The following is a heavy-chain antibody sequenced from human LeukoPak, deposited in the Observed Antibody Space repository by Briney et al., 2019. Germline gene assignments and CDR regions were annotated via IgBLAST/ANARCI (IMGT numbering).Heavy chain of an antibody. J-gene: IGHJ4*02. Sequence: PGGSLRLSCAASGFMFSEYGMDWVRQAPGKGLEWVAFIRDDGSNKLSADSVKGRFTISRDNSKNTVSLQMNSLRSEDTAIYYCAKDWGARGCCGDYLDYWGQGSLVTVSS. CDR2: IRDDGSNK. CDR1: GFMFSEYG. CDR3: AKDWGARGCCGDYLDY. V-gene: IGHV3-30*02. D-gene: IGHD6-19*01.